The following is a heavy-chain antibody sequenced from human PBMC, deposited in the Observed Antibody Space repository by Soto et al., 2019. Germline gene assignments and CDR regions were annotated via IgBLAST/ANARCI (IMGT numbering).Heavy chain of an antibody. CDR3: ATDAGSWAY. Sequence: EVQLVESGGGLVQPGGSLRLSCAASGFTFSDYSMDWVRQAPGKGLEWVSYISSSSSTIYYADSVKGRFTISRDNAKNSLYLHMNSLRDEDTAVYYCATDAGSWAYWGQGTLVTVSS. CDR2: ISSSSSTI. CDR1: GFTFSDYS. J-gene: IGHJ4*02. V-gene: IGHV3-48*02. D-gene: IGHD3-10*01.